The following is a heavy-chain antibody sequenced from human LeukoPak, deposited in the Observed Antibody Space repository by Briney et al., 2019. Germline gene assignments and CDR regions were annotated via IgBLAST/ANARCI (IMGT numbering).Heavy chain of an antibody. CDR3: AKGGHYYDSSGYKYYYYYYMDV. V-gene: IGHV3-23*01. Sequence: GGSLRLSCTASGFTFSSYAMSWVRQPPAKGLEWVSAISGSGGSTSYADSAKGRFATSRDDSKNTLYLLMNSLRAEDTAAYYCAKGGHYYDSSGYKYYYYYYMDVWGKGTTVTVSS. CDR2: ISGSGGST. D-gene: IGHD3-22*01. J-gene: IGHJ6*03. CDR1: GFTFSSYA.